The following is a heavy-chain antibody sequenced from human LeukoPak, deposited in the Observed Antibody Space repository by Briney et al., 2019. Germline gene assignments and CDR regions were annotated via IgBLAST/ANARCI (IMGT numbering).Heavy chain of an antibody. CDR3: ARRRVYYDFWSGYGY. Sequence: SETLSLTCAVYGGSFSGYYWSWIRQPPGKGLEWIEEINHSGSTNYNPSLKSRVTISVDTSKNQFSLKLSSVTAADTAVYYCARRRVYYDFWSGYGYWGQGTLVTVSS. V-gene: IGHV4-34*01. CDR1: GGSFSGYY. D-gene: IGHD3-3*01. CDR2: INHSGST. J-gene: IGHJ4*02.